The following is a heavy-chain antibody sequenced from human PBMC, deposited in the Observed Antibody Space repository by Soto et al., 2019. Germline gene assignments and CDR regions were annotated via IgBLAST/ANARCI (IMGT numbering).Heavy chain of an antibody. CDR1: GYAFSDYG. J-gene: IGHJ4*01. V-gene: IGHV1-18*01. Sequence: ASVKVSCKTSGYAFSDYGVSWVRRAPGQGLEWMGWVNTYNGNTKYEKKFQGRVSFSTDASTRTVFLELTNLELDDAAVYYCARGFIPENYWGQGTRVTVSS. CDR3: ARGFIPENY. D-gene: IGHD2-2*01. CDR2: VNTYNGNT.